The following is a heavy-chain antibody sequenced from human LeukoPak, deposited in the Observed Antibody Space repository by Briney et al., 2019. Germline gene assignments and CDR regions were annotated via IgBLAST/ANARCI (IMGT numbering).Heavy chain of an antibody. CDR1: GFTFSSYW. CDR3: AKDSDFWSGYFRY. D-gene: IGHD3-3*01. V-gene: IGHV3-7*03. Sequence: PGGSLRLSCAASGFTFSSYWMSWVRQAPGKGLEWVANIKQDGSEKYYVDSVKGRFTISRDNAKNSLYLQMNSLRAEDTAVYYCAKDSDFWSGYFRYWGQGTLVTVSS. CDR2: IKQDGSEK. J-gene: IGHJ4*02.